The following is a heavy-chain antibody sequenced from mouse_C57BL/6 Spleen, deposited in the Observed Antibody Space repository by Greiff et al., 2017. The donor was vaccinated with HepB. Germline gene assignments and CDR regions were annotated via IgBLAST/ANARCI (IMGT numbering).Heavy chain of an antibody. Sequence: VQLQQPGAELVKPGASVKMSCKASGYTFTSYWITWVKQRPGQGLEWIGDIYPGSGSTNYNEKFKSKATLTVDTSSSTAYMQLGSLTSEDSAVYYCARYYGSSYGAMDYWGQGTSVTVST. CDR1: GYTFTSYW. CDR3: ARYYGSSYGAMDY. CDR2: IYPGSGST. J-gene: IGHJ4*01. V-gene: IGHV1-55*01. D-gene: IGHD1-1*01.